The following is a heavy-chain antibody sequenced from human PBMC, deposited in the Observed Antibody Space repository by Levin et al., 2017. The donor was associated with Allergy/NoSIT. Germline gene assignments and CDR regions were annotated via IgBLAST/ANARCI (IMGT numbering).Heavy chain of an antibody. V-gene: IGHV3-74*01. CDR3: ARDLYEWYGMDV. CDR1: GFTFSSYW. CDR2: INSDGSST. D-gene: IGHD3-16*01. J-gene: IGHJ6*02. Sequence: SCAASGFTFSSYWMHWVRQAPGKGLVWVSRINSDGSSTSYADSVKGRFTISRDNAKNTLYLQMNSLRAEDTAVYYCARDLYEWYGMDVWGQGTTVTVSS.